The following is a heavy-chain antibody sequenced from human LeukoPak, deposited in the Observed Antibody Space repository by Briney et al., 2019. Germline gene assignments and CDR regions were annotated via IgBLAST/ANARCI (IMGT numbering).Heavy chain of an antibody. CDR3: AKDRAVTEPYYYYGMDV. J-gene: IGHJ6*02. V-gene: IGHV3-30*18. D-gene: IGHD2-21*02. CDR2: ISYDGSNK. Sequence: GGSLRLSCAASGFTFSNYAMHWVRQAPGKGLEWVAVISYDGSNKYYADSVKGRFTISRDNSKNTLYLQMNSLRAEDTAVYYCAKDRAVTEPYYYYGMDVWGQGTTVTVSS. CDR1: GFTFSNYA.